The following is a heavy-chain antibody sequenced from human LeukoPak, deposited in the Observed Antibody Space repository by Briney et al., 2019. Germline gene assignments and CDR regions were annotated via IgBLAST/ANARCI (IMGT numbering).Heavy chain of an antibody. CDR3: ARAKNPYYYYYYMDF. V-gene: IGHV4-38-2*01. CDR1: GYSISSGHY. CDR2: IYHSGSS. J-gene: IGHJ6*03. Sequence: SETLSLTCAVSGYSISSGHYWVWIRQPPGKGLEYIGNIYHSGSSHYNPSLKSRVTISVDTSNNQFSLKLSSVTAADTAVYYCARAKNPYYYYYYMDFWGRGTTVTVSS.